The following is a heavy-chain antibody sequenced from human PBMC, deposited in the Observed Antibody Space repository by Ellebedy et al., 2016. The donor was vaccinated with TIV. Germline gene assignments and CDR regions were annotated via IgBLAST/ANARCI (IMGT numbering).Heavy chain of an antibody. D-gene: IGHD3-10*01. J-gene: IGHJ6*02. CDR2: ISWNSGSI. Sequence: GGSLRLXXAASGFTFDDYAMHWVRQAPGKGLEWVSGISWNSGSIGYADSVKGRFTISRDNAKNSLYLQMNSLRAEDTALYYCAKAIRGVYYYGMDVWGQGTTVTVSS. CDR1: GFTFDDYA. V-gene: IGHV3-9*01. CDR3: AKAIRGVYYYGMDV.